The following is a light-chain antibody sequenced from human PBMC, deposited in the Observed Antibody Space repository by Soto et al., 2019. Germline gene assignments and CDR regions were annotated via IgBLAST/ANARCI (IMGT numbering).Light chain of an antibody. J-gene: IGLJ2*01. CDR1: SSNIGAGYD. CDR3: QSYDSSLGHVV. Sequence: QSVLTQPPSVSGAPGQRVTISCTGSSSNIGAGYDVHWYQQLPGTAPKLLIYGNSNRPSGVPDRFSGSKSGTSASLAITGLQTEDEADSYCQSYDSSLGHVVFGGGTKVTVL. CDR2: GNS. V-gene: IGLV1-40*01.